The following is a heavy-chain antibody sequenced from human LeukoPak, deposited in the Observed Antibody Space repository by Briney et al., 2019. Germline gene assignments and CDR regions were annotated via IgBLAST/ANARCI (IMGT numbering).Heavy chain of an antibody. CDR1: GFTFSSYA. D-gene: IGHD2-2*01. V-gene: IGHV3-30-3*01. J-gene: IGHJ4*02. CDR3: ARVLGYCSSTSCYSKGNYFDY. CDR2: ISYDGSNK. Sequence: GGSLRLSCAASGFTFSSYAMHWVRQAPGKGLEWVAVISYDGSNKYYADSVKGRFTIPRDNSKNTLYLQMNSLRAEDTAVYYCARVLGYCSSTSCYSKGNYFDYWGQGTLVTVSS.